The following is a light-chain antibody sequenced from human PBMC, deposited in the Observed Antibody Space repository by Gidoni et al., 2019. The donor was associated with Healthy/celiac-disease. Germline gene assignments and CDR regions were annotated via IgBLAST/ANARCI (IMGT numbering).Light chain of an antibody. CDR2: EVS. CDR1: SSDVGGYNY. J-gene: IGLJ2*01. CDR3: SSYTSSSTLV. V-gene: IGLV2-14*01. Sequence: QSALTQPASASGSPGPSITISCTGTSSDVGGYNYVSWYPQHPGKAPKLMIYEVSTRPSGVSNRFSGSKSGNTASLTISGLQAEDEADYYCSSYTSSSTLVFGGGTKLTVL.